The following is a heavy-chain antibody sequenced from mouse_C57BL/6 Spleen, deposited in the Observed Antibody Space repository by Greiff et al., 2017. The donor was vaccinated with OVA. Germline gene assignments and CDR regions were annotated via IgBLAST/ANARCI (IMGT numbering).Heavy chain of an antibody. D-gene: IGHD2-1*01. CDR2: IHPNSGST. J-gene: IGHJ2*01. Sequence: VQLQQSGAELVKPGASVKLSCKASGYTFTSYWMHWVKQRPGQGLEWIGMIHPNSGSTNYNEKFKSKATLTVDKSSSTAYMQLSSLTSEDSAVYYCARGALYGNYEGYWGQGTTLTVSS. V-gene: IGHV1-64*01. CDR1: GYTFTSYW. CDR3: ARGALYGNYEGY.